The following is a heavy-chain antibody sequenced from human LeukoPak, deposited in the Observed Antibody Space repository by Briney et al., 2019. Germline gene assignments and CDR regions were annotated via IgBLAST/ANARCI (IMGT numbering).Heavy chain of an antibody. CDR1: GFTFDDYA. V-gene: IGHV3-9*01. CDR3: AKAWWELGDFDY. J-gene: IGHJ4*02. D-gene: IGHD1-26*01. Sequence: PGRSLRLSCAASGFTFDDYAMHWVRQAPGKGLEWVSGISWNSGSIGYADSVKGRFTISRDNAKNSLYLQMNSLRAEDTAVYYCAKAWWELGDFDYWGQGTLVTVSS. CDR2: ISWNSGSI.